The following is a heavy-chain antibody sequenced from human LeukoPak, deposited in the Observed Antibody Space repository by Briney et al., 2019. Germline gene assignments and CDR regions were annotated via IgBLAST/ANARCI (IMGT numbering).Heavy chain of an antibody. V-gene: IGHV4-4*07. CDR2: IYTSGST. CDR3: ARDSAVETYYDILTGYYTHSYYYMDV. Sequence: SETLSLTCAVYGGSFSGYYWSWIRQPAGKGLEWIGRIYTSGSTNDNPSLKSRVTISVDTSKNQFSLKLSSVTAADTAVYYCARDSAVETYYDILTGYYTHSYYYMDVWGKGTTVTISS. D-gene: IGHD3-9*01. J-gene: IGHJ6*03. CDR1: GGSFSGYY.